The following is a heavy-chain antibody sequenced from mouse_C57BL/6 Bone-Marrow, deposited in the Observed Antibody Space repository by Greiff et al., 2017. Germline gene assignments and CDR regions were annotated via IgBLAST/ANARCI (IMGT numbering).Heavy chain of an antibody. Sequence: QVQLQQSGAELAKPGASVKLSCKASGYTFTSYWMHWVKQRPGQGLEWIGYINPSSGYTKYNQKFKDKDTLTADKSSSTAYMQLSSLTYEDSAVYYCARGVYYGSSYVGFAYWGQGTLVTVSA. CDR1: GYTFTSYW. D-gene: IGHD1-1*01. V-gene: IGHV1-7*01. CDR2: INPSSGYT. CDR3: ARGVYYGSSYVGFAY. J-gene: IGHJ3*01.